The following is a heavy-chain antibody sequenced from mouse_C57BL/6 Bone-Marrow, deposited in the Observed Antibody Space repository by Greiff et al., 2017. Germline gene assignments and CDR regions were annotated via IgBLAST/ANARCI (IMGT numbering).Heavy chain of an antibody. CDR1: GYTFTDYY. CDR3: ARSYWGNYYAVEY. CDR2: IYPGSGNT. D-gene: IGHD2-1*01. V-gene: IGHV1-76*01. J-gene: IGHJ4*01. Sequence: VQLQQSGAELVRPGASVKLSCKASGYTFTDYYINWVKQRPGQGLEWIARIYPGSGNTYYNEKFKGKDTLTAEKSSSTAYMQISSLTSADSAVYFWARSYWGNYYAVEYWGQGTSVTVSS.